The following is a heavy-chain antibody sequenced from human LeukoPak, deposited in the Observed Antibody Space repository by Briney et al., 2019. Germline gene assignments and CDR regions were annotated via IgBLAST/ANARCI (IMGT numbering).Heavy chain of an antibody. CDR1: GGSISSSSYY. CDR2: IYTSGST. Sequence: SETLSLTCTVSGGSISSSSYYWGWIRQPAGKGLEWIGRIYTSGSTNYNPSLKSRVTMSVDTSKNQFSLKLSSVTAADTAVYYCARASKNHYDILTGYTPPFDYWGQGTLVTVSS. J-gene: IGHJ4*02. CDR3: ARASKNHYDILTGYTPPFDY. V-gene: IGHV4-61*02. D-gene: IGHD3-9*01.